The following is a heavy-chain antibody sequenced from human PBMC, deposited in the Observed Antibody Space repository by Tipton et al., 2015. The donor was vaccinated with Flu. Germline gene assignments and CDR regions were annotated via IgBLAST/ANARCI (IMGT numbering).Heavy chain of an antibody. CDR1: GGSISSYH. D-gene: IGHD3-10*02. J-gene: IGHJ4*02. CDR3: ARLSYYDVDLKNHYFEY. Sequence: GLVKPSETLSPTCTGSGGSISSYHWGWIRQPPGKGLERIGSIYYDGSTYYNPSLKSRVTISVDTSKNQFSLKLNSVTVADTAVYYCARLSYYDVDLKNHYFEYWGQGTPVTVSS. V-gene: IGHV4-39*01. CDR2: IYYDGST.